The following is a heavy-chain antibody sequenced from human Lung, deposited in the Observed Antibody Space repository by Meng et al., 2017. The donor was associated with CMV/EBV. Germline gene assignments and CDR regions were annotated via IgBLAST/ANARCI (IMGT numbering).Heavy chain of an antibody. J-gene: IGHJ4*02. Sequence: ASXXVSXKASGYTLTNYYIHWVRQAPGQGLEWMGIINPSDNTTIYAQKFQGRVTMTRDTSTRTVYMELSSLRSDDTALYYCARDLVYSSSWYFQYYFDCWGQGXLVTVSS. CDR1: GYTLTNYY. D-gene: IGHD6-13*01. V-gene: IGHV1-46*01. CDR2: INPSDNTT. CDR3: ARDLVYSSSWYFQYYFDC.